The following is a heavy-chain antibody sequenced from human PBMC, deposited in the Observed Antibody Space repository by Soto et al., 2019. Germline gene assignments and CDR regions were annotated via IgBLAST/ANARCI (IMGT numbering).Heavy chain of an antibody. J-gene: IGHJ4*02. CDR3: ARDNNWSYDY. D-gene: IGHD1-1*01. Sequence: EVQLVESGGGLVQPGGSLRLSCAASGFTFSSHWMHWVREAPGKGLVWVSHIGPDGSSTRDADTVQGRFTISRDNARNTLYLQMNSLRDENTAIYYCARDNNWSYDYWGQGIVVTVSS. CDR1: GFTFSSHW. V-gene: IGHV3-74*01. CDR2: IGPDGSST.